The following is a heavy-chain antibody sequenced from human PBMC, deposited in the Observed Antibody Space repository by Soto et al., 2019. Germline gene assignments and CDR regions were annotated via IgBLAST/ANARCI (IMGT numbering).Heavy chain of an antibody. V-gene: IGHV3-21*02. CDR2: ITSSSTYM. CDR1: GFTFSSYD. D-gene: IGHD3-10*01. Sequence: EVQLVESGGGLVKPGGSLRLSCAASGFTFSSYDMNWVRQAPGKRLEWVSSITSSSTYMNYADSVKGRFTTSRDNAGNSLYLQMNSLRAEDTAVYYCARVGMASGNGYDSGSYDIWDQGTLITVSS. CDR3: ARVGMASGNGYDSGSYDI. J-gene: IGHJ4*02.